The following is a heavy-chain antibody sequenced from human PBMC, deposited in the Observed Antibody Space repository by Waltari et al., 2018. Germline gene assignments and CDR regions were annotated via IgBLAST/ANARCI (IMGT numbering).Heavy chain of an antibody. D-gene: IGHD5-12*01. CDR3: ARRVSTKGAFEV. V-gene: IGHV1-69*02. CDR1: GGPFSRVG. Sequence: QVQLVQSGPEVKQPGASVTVSCKSSGGPFSRVGQHWLRQAPGQGLEWMGKIIPMPGITDYEQKFQGRLRITADRSTTTGYMELRSLGTEDTAIYYCARRVSTKGAFEVWGRGTLVTVSP. CDR2: IIPMPGIT. J-gene: IGHJ3*01.